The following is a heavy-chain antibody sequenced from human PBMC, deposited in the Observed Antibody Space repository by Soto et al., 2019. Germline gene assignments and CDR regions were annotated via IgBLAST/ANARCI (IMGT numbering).Heavy chain of an antibody. Sequence: AASVKVSCKASGGTFSSYAISWVRQAPGQGLEWMGGIIPIFGTANYAQKFQGRVTITADESTSTAYMELSSLRSEDTAVYYCARDLEAHYGMDVWGQGTTVTVSS. CDR3: ARDLEAHYGMDV. J-gene: IGHJ6*02. CDR2: IIPIFGTA. V-gene: IGHV1-69*13. D-gene: IGHD3-3*01. CDR1: GGTFSSYA.